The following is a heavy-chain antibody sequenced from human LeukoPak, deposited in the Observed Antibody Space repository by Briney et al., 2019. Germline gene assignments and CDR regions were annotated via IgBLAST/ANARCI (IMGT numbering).Heavy chain of an antibody. J-gene: IGHJ4*02. CDR1: GGSISSYY. CDR3: ARDDGPLYGSGSYR. V-gene: IGHV4-59*12. D-gene: IGHD3-10*01. Sequence: SETLSLTCTVSGGSISSYYWSWIRQPPGKGLEWIGYIHYSGSTYYNPSLKSRVTISVDTSKSQFSLKLSSVTAADTAVYYCARDDGPLYGSGSYRWGQGTLVTVSS. CDR2: IHYSGST.